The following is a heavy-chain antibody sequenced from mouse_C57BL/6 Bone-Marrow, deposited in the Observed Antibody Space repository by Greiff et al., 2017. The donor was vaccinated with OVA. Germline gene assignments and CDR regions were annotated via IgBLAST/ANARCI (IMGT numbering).Heavy chain of an antibody. J-gene: IGHJ4*01. D-gene: IGHD4-1*01. CDR3: ALTGHYYAMDY. V-gene: IGHV1-85*01. CDR1: GYTFTSYD. Sequence: QVQLQQSGPELVKPGASVKLSCKASGYTFTSYDINWVKQRPGQGLEWIGWIYPRDGSTKYNEKFKGKATLTVDTSSSTAYMELHSLTSEDAAVYFCALTGHYYAMDYWGQGTSVTVSS. CDR2: IYPRDGST.